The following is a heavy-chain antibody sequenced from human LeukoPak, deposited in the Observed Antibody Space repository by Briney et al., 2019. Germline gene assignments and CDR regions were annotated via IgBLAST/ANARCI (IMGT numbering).Heavy chain of an antibody. J-gene: IGHJ4*02. CDR1: GFTLGGHD. CDR2: VSAGHHA. D-gene: IGHD5-18*01. CDR3: VREARGYHYTYFDY. Sequence: GGSLRLSCTASGFTLGGHDMHWVRQTSGDGLEWVAAVSAGHHAFYAGSVKGRFTVSREDAKNSLYLQMNSLRAGDTAVCYCVREARGYHYTYFDYWGQGSLVTVSS. V-gene: IGHV3-13*01.